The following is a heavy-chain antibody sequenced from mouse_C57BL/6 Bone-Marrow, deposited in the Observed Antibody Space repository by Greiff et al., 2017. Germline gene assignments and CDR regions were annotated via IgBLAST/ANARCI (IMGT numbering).Heavy chain of an antibody. D-gene: IGHD2-4*01. CDR2: ISSGGSYT. J-gene: IGHJ2*01. V-gene: IGHV5-6*01. Sequence: EVQRVESGGDLVKPGGSLKLSCAASGFTFSSYGMSWVRQTPDKRLEWVATISSGGSYTYYPDSVKGRFTFSRDNAKNTLYVQMSSRKSEDKAMYYCERRKGDYDVREYYFDYWGQGTTLTVSA. CDR3: ERRKGDYDVREYYFDY. CDR1: GFTFSSYG.